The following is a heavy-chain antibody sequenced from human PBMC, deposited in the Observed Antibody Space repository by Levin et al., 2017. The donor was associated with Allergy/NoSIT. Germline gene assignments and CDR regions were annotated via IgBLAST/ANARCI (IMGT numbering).Heavy chain of an antibody. V-gene: IGHV3-74*01. J-gene: IGHJ4*02. D-gene: IGHD5-12*01. CDR2: INSDGSST. CDR3: ARVSGFDYVY. Sequence: GESLKISCAASGFTFSSYWMHWVRQAPGKGLVWVSRINSDGSSTSYADSVKGRFTISRDNAKNTLYLQMNSLRAEDTAVYYCARVSGFDYVYWGQGTLVTVSS. CDR1: GFTFSSYW.